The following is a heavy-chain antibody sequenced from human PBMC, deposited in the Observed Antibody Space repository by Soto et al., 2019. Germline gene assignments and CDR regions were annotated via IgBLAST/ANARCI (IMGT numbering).Heavy chain of an antibody. CDR1: GYTFTSYA. J-gene: IGHJ4*02. CDR2: INAGNGNT. Sequence: ASVKVSCKASGYTFTSYAMHWVRQAPGQRLEWMGWINAGNGNTKYSQKFQGRVTITRDTSASTAYMELSSLRSEDTAVYYCARGYDSSGYTHLFDYWGQGTLVTV. V-gene: IGHV1-3*01. CDR3: ARGYDSSGYTHLFDY. D-gene: IGHD3-22*01.